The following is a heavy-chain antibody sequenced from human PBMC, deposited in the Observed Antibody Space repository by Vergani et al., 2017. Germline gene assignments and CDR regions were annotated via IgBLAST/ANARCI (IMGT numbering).Heavy chain of an antibody. V-gene: IGHV3-21*01. CDR1: GFTFSSYS. CDR3: AIDRYYLGSRSYPYFYFFGFDV. CDR2: ISSSSSYI. Sequence: EVQLVESGGGLVKRGGSLRLSCAASGFTFSSYSMNWVRQAPGKGLEWVSSISSSSSYIHYSDSLKGRFTISRDNAKSSLYLQMNSLRAEDTGVYYCAIDRYYLGSRSYPYFYFFGFDVWGQGAAVTVSS. J-gene: IGHJ6*02. D-gene: IGHD3-10*01.